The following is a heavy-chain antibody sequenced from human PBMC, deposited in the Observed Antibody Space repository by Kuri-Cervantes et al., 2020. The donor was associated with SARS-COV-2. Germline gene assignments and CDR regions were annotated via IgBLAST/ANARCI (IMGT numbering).Heavy chain of an antibody. D-gene: IGHD4-11*01. CDR1: GFSLTTSGMC. V-gene: IGHV2-70*11. J-gene: IGHJ4*02. CDR3: VRIRAATVIADY. CDR2: IDWDDDK. Sequence: SGPTLVKSTETLTLTCTFSGFSLTTSGMCVAWIRQPPGKALEWLARIDWDDDKYYKTSLNTRLSISKDTSKDQVVLTMTNMDPVDTGTYYCVRIRAATVIADYWGQRTLVTVSS.